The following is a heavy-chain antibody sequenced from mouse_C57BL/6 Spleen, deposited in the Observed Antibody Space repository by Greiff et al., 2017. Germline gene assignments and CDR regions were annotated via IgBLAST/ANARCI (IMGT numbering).Heavy chain of an antibody. CDR2: IYPGSGNT. V-gene: IGHV1-66*01. J-gene: IGHJ1*03. D-gene: IGHD4-1*01. CDR3: ARRTGTGYFDV. Sequence: QVQLQQSGPELVKPGASVKISCKASGYSFTSYYIHWVKQRPGQGLEWIGWIYPGSGNTKYNEKFKGKATLTADTSSSTAYMQLSSLTSEDSAVYYCARRTGTGYFDVWGTGTTVTVSS. CDR1: GYSFTSYY.